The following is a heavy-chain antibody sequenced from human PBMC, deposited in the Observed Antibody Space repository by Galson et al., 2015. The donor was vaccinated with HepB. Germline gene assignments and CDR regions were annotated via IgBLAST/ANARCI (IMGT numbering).Heavy chain of an antibody. D-gene: IGHD5-12*01. J-gene: IGHJ4*02. CDR2: IYYSGST. CDR3: ASLIVATVSFDY. V-gene: IGHV4-31*03. Sequence: TLSLTCTVSGGSISSGGYYWSWIRQHPGKGLEWIGYIYYSGSTYYNPSLKSRVTISVDTSKNQFSLKLSSVTAADTAVYYCASLIVATVSFDYWGQGTLVTVSS. CDR1: GGSISSGGYY.